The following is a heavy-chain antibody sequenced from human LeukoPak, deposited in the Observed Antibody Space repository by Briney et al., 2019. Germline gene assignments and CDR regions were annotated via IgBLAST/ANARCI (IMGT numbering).Heavy chain of an antibody. J-gene: IGHJ6*02. Sequence: GESLKISCKGSGYSFTSYWIGWVRQMPGKGLEWMGIIYPGDSDTRYSPSFQGQVTISADKSISTAYLQWSRLKASDTAMYYCARLPRGGYCSGGSCYDYYYYYGMDVWGQGTTVTVSS. V-gene: IGHV5-51*01. CDR1: GYSFTSYW. D-gene: IGHD2-15*01. CDR3: ARLPRGGYCSGGSCYDYYYYYGMDV. CDR2: IYPGDSDT.